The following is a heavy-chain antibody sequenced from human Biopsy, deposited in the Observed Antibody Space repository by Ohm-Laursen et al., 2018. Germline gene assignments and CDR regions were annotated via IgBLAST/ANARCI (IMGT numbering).Heavy chain of an antibody. V-gene: IGHV3-11*01. Sequence: SLRLSCSASGFPVSDYYMSWIRQAPGRGLEWVSDINSSGSTKYPAESVKGRFTISRDNAMNSVYLQMSSLRGEDTAVYYCARAVGIAAAPIDYWGQGTLVTVSS. D-gene: IGHD2-15*01. CDR3: ARAVGIAAAPIDY. J-gene: IGHJ4*02. CDR1: GFPVSDYY. CDR2: INSSGSTK.